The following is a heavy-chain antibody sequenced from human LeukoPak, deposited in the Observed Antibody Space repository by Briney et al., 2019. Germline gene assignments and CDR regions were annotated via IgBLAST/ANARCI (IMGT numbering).Heavy chain of an antibody. CDR1: GFIFSNCA. D-gene: IGHD6-19*01. J-gene: IGHJ4*02. Sequence: GGSLRLSCAASGFIFSNCAMHWVRQAPGKGLEWVGVVSYDGTNKYYADFVKGRFSISRGNAKNTLYLQMNSLRAEDTAVYYCARDFSSGWPYYFDYWGQGILVTVSS. CDR3: ARDFSSGWPYYFDY. CDR2: VSYDGTNK. V-gene: IGHV3-30-3*01.